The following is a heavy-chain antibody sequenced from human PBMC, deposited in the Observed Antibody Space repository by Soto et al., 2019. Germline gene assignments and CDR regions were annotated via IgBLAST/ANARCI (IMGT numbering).Heavy chain of an antibody. CDR2: IIPIFGTT. D-gene: IGHD2-15*01. J-gene: IGHJ4*02. V-gene: IGHV1-69*01. Sequence: QVQLVQSGAEVKKPGSSVKVSCKASGGTFSTSSISWVRQAPGHGLEWMGGIIPIFGTTHYAQECQGRLTITADESTRTSYMELSSLRSEDTALYYCARDILEDIDLTGYCFDSWGQGTLVTVSS. CDR3: ARDILEDIDLTGYCFDS. CDR1: GGTFSTSS.